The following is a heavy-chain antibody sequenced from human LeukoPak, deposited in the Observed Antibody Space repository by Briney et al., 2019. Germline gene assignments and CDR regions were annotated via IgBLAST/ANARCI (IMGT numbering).Heavy chain of an antibody. V-gene: IGHV3-43*01. D-gene: IGHD6-13*01. J-gene: IGHJ4*02. CDR1: GFTFDRFN. Sequence: GGSLRLSCAASGFTFDRFNIHWVRQTPGKGLEWVSFINRRGHTFYADSVKGRFTISRDNSRNSVFLQMNSLRAEDTAVYYCARVRSSSSPYFDYWGQGTLVTVSS. CDR2: INRRGHT. CDR3: ARVRSSSSPYFDY.